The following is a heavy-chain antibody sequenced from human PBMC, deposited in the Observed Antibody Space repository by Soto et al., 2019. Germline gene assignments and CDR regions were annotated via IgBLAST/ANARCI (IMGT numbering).Heavy chain of an antibody. CDR1: GFTFSSYS. D-gene: IGHD4-17*01. V-gene: IGHV3-21*01. CDR2: ISSRSSYI. CDR3: ARELTVHGWFDP. J-gene: IGHJ5*02. Sequence: EVQLVESGGGLVKPGGSLRLTCAASGFTFSSYSLNWVRQAPGTGLEWVSSISSRSSYIYYADSVKVRFTISRDNAKNSLYLQMNSLRAADTAVYDCARELTVHGWFDPWGQGTLVTVSS.